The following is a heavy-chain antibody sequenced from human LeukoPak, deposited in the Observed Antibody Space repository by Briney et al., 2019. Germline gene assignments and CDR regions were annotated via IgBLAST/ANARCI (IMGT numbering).Heavy chain of an antibody. CDR1: GGTFSSYA. D-gene: IGHD5/OR15-5a*01. CDR3: AREKSPDRSTDHSALDY. J-gene: IGHJ4*02. Sequence: GASVKVSCKASGGTFSSYAISWVRQAPGQGLEWMGGIIPIFGTANYAQEFQGRVTITADESTSTAYMELSSLRSEDTAVYYCAREKSPDRSTDHSALDYWGQGTLVTVSS. V-gene: IGHV1-69*13. CDR2: IIPIFGTA.